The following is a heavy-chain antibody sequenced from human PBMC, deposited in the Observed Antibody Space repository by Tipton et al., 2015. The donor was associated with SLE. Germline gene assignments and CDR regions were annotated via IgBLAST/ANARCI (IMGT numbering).Heavy chain of an antibody. J-gene: IGHJ6*02. D-gene: IGHD2-2*01. Sequence: TLSLTCTVSGASISRSFSSQYWNWIRQPPGKGLEWIGYISHTGSTNYNPSLKSRVTISVDTSKNQFSLKLSSVTAADTAVYYCAGYCTSTSCYEARGGMDVWGQGTTVTVSS. CDR1: GASISRSFSSQY. CDR2: ISHTGST. CDR3: AGYCTSTSCYEARGGMDV. V-gene: IGHV4-61*01.